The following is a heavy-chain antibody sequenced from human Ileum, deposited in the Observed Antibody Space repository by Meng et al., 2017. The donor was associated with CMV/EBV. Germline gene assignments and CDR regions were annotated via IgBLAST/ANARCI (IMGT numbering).Heavy chain of an antibody. V-gene: IGHV3-7*01. CDR1: GFTFNNYC. Sequence: GESLKISCAASGFTFNNYCMTWVRQPPGKGMEWVAITKQDESEKHYVDSVKGRFTIFRDDAKNSLYLQMNSLSAEDTAVYFGARWGDEGGNFGLDHWGQGILVTVSS. D-gene: IGHD4-23*01. J-gene: IGHJ4*02. CDR3: ARWGDEGGNFGLDH. CDR2: TKQDESEK.